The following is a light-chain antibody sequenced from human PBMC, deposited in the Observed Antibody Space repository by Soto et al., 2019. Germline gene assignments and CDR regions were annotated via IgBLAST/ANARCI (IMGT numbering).Light chain of an antibody. J-gene: IGLJ2*01. V-gene: IGLV1-44*01. Sequence: QAVVTQPPSASGTPGQRVTISCYGSKSNIGTNTVTWYQHLPGTAPKLLIYRDYQRPSGVPDRLSVSKSGTSASLAISGLQSEDEADYYCAGWDDSLNGVVFGGGTKLTVL. CDR1: KSNIGTNT. CDR2: RDY. CDR3: AGWDDSLNGVV.